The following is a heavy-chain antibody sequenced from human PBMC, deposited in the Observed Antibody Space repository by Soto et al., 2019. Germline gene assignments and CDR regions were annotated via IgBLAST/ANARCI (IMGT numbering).Heavy chain of an antibody. V-gene: IGHV4-30-2*01. CDR2: IYHSGST. CDR3: ARDQLEGNWFDP. Sequence: SETLSLTCSVAGGSISGGGYSWNCIRQPPGKGLEWIGYIYHSGSTLYNPSLKSRVTISVDKSKNQFSLKLTSVTAADTAVYYCARDQLEGNWFDPWGQGTLVTVSS. CDR1: GGSISGGGYS. J-gene: IGHJ5*02. D-gene: IGHD1-1*01.